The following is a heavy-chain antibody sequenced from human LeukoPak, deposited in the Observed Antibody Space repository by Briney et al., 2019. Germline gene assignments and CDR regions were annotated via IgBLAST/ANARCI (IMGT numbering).Heavy chain of an antibody. CDR1: GFTFSSYG. V-gene: IGHV3-30*03. Sequence: PGGSLRLSCAASGFTFSSYGMHWVRQAPGKRLEWVAVISYDGSNKYYADSVKGRFTISRDNSKNTLYLQMNSLRAEDTAVYYCARDGAAGRGDAFDIWGQGTMVTVSS. CDR3: ARDGAAGRGDAFDI. D-gene: IGHD6-13*01. CDR2: ISYDGSNK. J-gene: IGHJ3*02.